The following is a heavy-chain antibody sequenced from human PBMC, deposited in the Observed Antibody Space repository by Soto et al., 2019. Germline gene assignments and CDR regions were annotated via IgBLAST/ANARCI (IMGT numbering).Heavy chain of an antibody. CDR3: ARKYCSSTSCLEQYYYYGMDV. CDR1: GGTFSSYA. Sequence: SVKVSCKASGGTFSSYAISWVRQAPGQGLEWMGGIIPIFGTANYAQRFQGRVTITADESTSTAYMELSSLRSEDTAVYYCARKYCSSTSCLEQYYYYGMDVWGQGTTVTVYS. D-gene: IGHD2-2*01. V-gene: IGHV1-69*13. CDR2: IIPIFGTA. J-gene: IGHJ6*02.